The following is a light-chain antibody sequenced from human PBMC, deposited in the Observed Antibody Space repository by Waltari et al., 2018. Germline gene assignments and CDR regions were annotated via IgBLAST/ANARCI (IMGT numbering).Light chain of an antibody. CDR2: WAS. CDR1: QSVLYSSNNKNY. J-gene: IGKJ1*01. Sequence: DIVMTQSPDSPAVSLGERATINCKSSQSVLYSSNNKNYLAWYQQKPGQPPKLLIYWASTRESGVPGRFSGSGSGTDFTLTISSLQAEDVAVYYCQQYSSAPWTFGQGTKVEIK. V-gene: IGKV4-1*01. CDR3: QQYSSAPWT.